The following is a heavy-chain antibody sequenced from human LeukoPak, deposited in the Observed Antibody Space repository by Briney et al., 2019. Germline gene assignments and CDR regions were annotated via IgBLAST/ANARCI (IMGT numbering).Heavy chain of an antibody. V-gene: IGHV4-38-2*02. J-gene: IGHJ5*02. D-gene: IGHD3-22*01. CDR1: GYSISSGYY. CDR2: IYYSGST. Sequence: SETLSLTCTVSGYSISSGYYWGWIRQPPGKGLEWIGYIYYSGSTNYNPSLKSRVTISVDTSKNQFSLKLSSVTAADTAVYYCARVPAARYYDSSGYYFWFDPWGQGTLVTVSS. CDR3: ARVPAARYYDSSGYYFWFDP.